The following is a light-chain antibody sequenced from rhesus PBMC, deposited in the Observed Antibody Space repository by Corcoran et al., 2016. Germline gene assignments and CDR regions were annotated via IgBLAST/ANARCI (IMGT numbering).Light chain of an antibody. CDR3: QHGDGTPRT. V-gene: IGKV1-74*01. Sequence: DIQMTQSPSSLSASVGDRVTITCRASENVYNYLNWYQQKPGKAPKLLIYKAPTLQSGVPSRVSGSGSGTDYTFTISSLQPEDVATYYCQHGDGTPRTFGQGTKVEIE. CDR2: KAP. J-gene: IGKJ1*01. CDR1: ENVYNY.